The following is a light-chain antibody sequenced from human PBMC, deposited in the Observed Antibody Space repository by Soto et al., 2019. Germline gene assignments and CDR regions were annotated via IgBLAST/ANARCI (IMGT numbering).Light chain of an antibody. CDR1: QSVSRW. CDR3: QQHNDNWT. J-gene: IGKJ1*01. CDR2: KAS. Sequence: DIQRTQSPPTLSASVGDRVTITCRASQSVSRWLAWYQQKPGKAPKLLIYKASTLESGVPSRFSGSGSGTEFTLAISSLKPDDSATYYSQQHNDNWTSGQGTKV. V-gene: IGKV1-5*03.